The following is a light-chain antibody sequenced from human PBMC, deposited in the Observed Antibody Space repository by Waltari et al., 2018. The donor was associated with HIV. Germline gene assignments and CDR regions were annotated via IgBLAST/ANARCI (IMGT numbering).Light chain of an antibody. CDR1: SSDVGDYNY. CDR2: DVS. J-gene: IGLJ2*01. Sequence: QSALTQPASVSGSPGQSITISCTGTSSDVGDYNYVSWYQQHPGKAPKVIIYDVSNRPSGVYTRFSGYKAGNTPSLTLSGLEAEDEGDYYCCSYEGSSTLVLGGGTKLTVI. V-gene: IGLV2-23*02. CDR3: CSYEGSSTLV.